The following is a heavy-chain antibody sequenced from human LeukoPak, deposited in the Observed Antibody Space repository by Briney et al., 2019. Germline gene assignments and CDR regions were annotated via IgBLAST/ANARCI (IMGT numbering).Heavy chain of an antibody. J-gene: IGHJ5*02. Sequence: ASVKVSCKASGYTFTSCYMHWVRQAPGQGLEWMGIINPSGGSTSYAQKFQGRVTMTRDMSTSTVYMELSSLRSEDTAVYYCARDPDYYDSSGAFDPWGQGTLVTVSS. D-gene: IGHD3-22*01. CDR3: ARDPDYYDSSGAFDP. CDR1: GYTFTSCY. V-gene: IGHV1-46*01. CDR2: INPSGGST.